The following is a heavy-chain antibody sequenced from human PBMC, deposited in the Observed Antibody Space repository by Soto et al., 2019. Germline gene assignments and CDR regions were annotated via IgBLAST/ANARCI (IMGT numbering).Heavy chain of an antibody. Sequence: GSLRLSCTPSGFTFSTYAMNWVRQAPGKGLEWVSAISADGFGTYYAASVKGRFTVSRDNSKNTLYLQMNSLRVEDTAVYYCAKIMATSATGHWGQGTLVTVSS. CDR2: ISADGFGT. J-gene: IGHJ4*02. D-gene: IGHD2-15*01. V-gene: IGHV3-23*01. CDR1: GFTFSTYA. CDR3: AKIMATSATGH.